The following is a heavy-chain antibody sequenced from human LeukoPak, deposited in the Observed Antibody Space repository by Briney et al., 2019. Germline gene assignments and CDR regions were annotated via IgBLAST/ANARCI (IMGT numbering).Heavy chain of an antibody. V-gene: IGHV3-74*01. CDR2: ISSDGSTT. CDR1: GFSFSNFW. Sequence: GGSLRLSCAASGFSFSNFWMHWVRQAPGKGLVCVSHISSDGSTTTYADSVKGRFTISRDNAENTLYLQMNSLRAEDTAVYYCAKDDYYYYGMDVWGQGTTVTVSS. CDR3: AKDDYYYYGMDV. J-gene: IGHJ6*02.